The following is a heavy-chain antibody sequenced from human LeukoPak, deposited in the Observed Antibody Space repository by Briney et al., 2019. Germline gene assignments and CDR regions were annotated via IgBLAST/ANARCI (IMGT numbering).Heavy chain of an antibody. Sequence: PGGSLRLSCAASGFNFRKYWMQWVRQVPGKGLVWVSEINPDGDYSGHSNSVRGRFTISRDNAKNTLYLQMTSLSAEDTAVYYCARHSSSWYYFDYWGQGTLVTVSS. CDR1: GFNFRKYW. D-gene: IGHD6-13*01. J-gene: IGHJ4*02. V-gene: IGHV3-74*01. CDR3: ARHSSSWYYFDY. CDR2: INPDGDYS.